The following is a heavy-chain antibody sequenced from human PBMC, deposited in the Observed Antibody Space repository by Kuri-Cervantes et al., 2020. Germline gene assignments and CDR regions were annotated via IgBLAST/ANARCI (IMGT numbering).Heavy chain of an antibody. D-gene: IGHD1-26*01. J-gene: IGHJ4*02. CDR3: AKTYSGTYQGPYDS. Sequence: SETLSLTCAVYGGSFSGYYWSWIRQPPGKGLEWIGEINHSGSTFYNPSLKSRVTISIDTSKNHFSVKLSSMTAADMAVYYCAKTYSGTYQGPYDSWGQGTLVTVSS. CDR2: INHSGST. CDR1: GGSFSGYY. V-gene: IGHV4-34*01.